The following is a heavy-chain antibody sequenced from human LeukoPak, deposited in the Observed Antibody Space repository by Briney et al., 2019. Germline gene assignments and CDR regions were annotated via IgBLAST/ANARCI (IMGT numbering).Heavy chain of an antibody. J-gene: IGHJ3*02. CDR2: ISRSGNTI. CDR1: GFTFSGCE. Sequence: GGSLRLSCAVSGFTFSGCELTWVRQAPGKGLEWISYISRSGNTIYYADSVKGRFTTSRDNAKNSLYLQMNSLRVEDTAVYYCARVATMVRVPLDALDIWGQGTMVSVSS. V-gene: IGHV3-48*03. D-gene: IGHD3-10*01. CDR3: ARVATMVRVPLDALDI.